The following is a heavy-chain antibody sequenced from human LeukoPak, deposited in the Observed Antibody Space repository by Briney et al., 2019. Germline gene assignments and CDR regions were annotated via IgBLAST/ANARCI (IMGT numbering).Heavy chain of an antibody. V-gene: IGHV3-30*04. CDR1: GFTFSSYA. CDR3: ARDRWDIVANFDY. Sequence: SGRSLRLSCAASGFTFSSYAMHWVRQAPGKGLEWVAVISYDGSNKYYADSVKGRFTISRDNSKNTLYLQMNSLRAEDTAVYYCARDRWDIVANFDYWGQGTLVTVSS. J-gene: IGHJ4*02. D-gene: IGHD5-12*01. CDR2: ISYDGSNK.